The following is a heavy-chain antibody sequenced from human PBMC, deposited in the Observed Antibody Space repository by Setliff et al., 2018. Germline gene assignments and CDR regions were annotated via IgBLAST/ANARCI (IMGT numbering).Heavy chain of an antibody. CDR2: IKKDGSVK. D-gene: IGHD2-15*01. J-gene: IGHJ5*02. V-gene: IGHV3-7*03. Sequence: GGSLRLSCVASGFTFDDYDMAWVRQAPGKGLEWVANIKKDGSVKYYVDSVKGRFTISRDNAKNSVDLEMNSLRAEDTAVYYCARSSSFRGPCTGGSCSYVDTWGQGILVTVSS. CDR1: GFTFDDYD. CDR3: ARSSSFRGPCTGGSCSYVDT.